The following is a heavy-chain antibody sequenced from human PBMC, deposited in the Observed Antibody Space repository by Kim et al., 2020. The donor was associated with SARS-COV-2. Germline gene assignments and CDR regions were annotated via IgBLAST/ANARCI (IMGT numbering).Heavy chain of an antibody. J-gene: IGHJ4*02. V-gene: IGHV3-23*01. Sequence: YTATVKGRFTISRDNSKNTLSLQMNSLRAEDTAVYYCANLPRIIVINTIHWGQGTLVTVSS. CDR3: ANLPRIIVINTIH. D-gene: IGHD3-22*01.